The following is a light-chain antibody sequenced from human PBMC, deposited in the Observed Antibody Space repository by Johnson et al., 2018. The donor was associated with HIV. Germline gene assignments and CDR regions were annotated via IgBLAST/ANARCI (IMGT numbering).Light chain of an antibody. J-gene: IGLJ1*01. CDR2: ENT. V-gene: IGLV1-51*02. Sequence: QSVLTQPPSVSAAPGQKVTISCSGSSSNIGNNYVSWYRQLPGTAPKLLIYENTQRPSGIPDRFSGSKSGASATLGITGLQTGDEADYYCATWDRSLSAGGVLVTRTNVTVL. CDR1: SSNIGNNY. CDR3: ATWDRSLSAGGV.